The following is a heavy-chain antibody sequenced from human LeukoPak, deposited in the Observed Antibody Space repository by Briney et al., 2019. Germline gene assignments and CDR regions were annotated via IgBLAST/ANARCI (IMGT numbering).Heavy chain of an antibody. J-gene: IGHJ5*02. CDR2: IYPGDSDT. Sequence: GESLKISCKGSGYSFTSYWIGWGRQMPGKGLELMGIIYPGDSDTRYSPSFQGQVTISADKSISTAYLQWSSLKASDTAMYYCARLRGYCSSTSCYGLWFDPWGQGTLVTVSS. CDR3: ARLRGYCSSTSCYGLWFDP. D-gene: IGHD2-2*01. V-gene: IGHV5-51*01. CDR1: GYSFTSYW.